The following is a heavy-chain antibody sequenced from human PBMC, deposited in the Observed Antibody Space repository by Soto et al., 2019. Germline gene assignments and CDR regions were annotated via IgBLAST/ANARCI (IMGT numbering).Heavy chain of an antibody. V-gene: IGHV4-34*01. CDR3: ARAGRWYGSYHGVRYNWFDP. CDR1: GGSFSGYY. CDR2: INHSGST. J-gene: IGHJ5*02. D-gene: IGHD2-15*01. Sequence: SETLSLTSAVYGGSFSGYYWSWIRQPPGKGLEWIGEINHSGSTNYNPSLKSRVTISVDTSKNQFSLKLSSVTAADTAVYYCARAGRWYGSYHGVRYNWFDPWGQGTLVTVSS.